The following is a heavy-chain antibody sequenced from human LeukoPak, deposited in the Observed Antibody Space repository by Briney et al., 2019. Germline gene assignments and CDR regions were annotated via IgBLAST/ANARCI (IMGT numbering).Heavy chain of an antibody. CDR2: INAGNGNT. D-gene: IGHD3-10*01. CDR3: ARGGLLWFGKLLGYFDY. V-gene: IGHV1-3*01. CDR1: GYTFTSYA. Sequence: ASVKVSCKASGYTFTSYAMHWVRQAPGQRLEWMGWINAGNGNTKYSQKFQGRVTITRDTSASTAYIELSSLRSDTAVYYCARGGLLWFGKLLGYFDYWGQGTLVTVSS. J-gene: IGHJ4*02.